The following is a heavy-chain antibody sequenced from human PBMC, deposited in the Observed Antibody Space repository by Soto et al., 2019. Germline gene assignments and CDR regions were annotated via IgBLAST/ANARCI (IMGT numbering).Heavy chain of an antibody. CDR3: AKEGSSSGWYPGGFDY. CDR1: GYTFTSYA. D-gene: IGHD6-19*01. CDR2: INAGNGNT. V-gene: IGHV1-3*01. Sequence: ASVKVSCKASGYTFTSYAMHWVRQAPGQRLEWMGWINAGNGNTKYSQKFQGRVTITRDTSASTAYMELSSLRAEDTAVYYCAKEGSSSGWYPGGFDYWGQGTLVTVSS. J-gene: IGHJ4*02.